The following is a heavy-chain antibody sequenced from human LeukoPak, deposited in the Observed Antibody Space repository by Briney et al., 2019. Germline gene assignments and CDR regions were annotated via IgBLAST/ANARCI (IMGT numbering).Heavy chain of an antibody. J-gene: IGHJ3*02. D-gene: IGHD3-3*01. V-gene: IGHV4-39*02. CDR1: SGSISSSSYY. CDR3: ARDNLTIFGVVAKLTDAFDI. Sequence: SETLSLTCTVSSGSISSSSYYWGWIRQPPGKGLEWIGSIYYSGSTYYNPSLKSRVTISVDTSKNQFSLKLSSVTAADTAVYYCARDNLTIFGVVAKLTDAFDIWGQGTMVTVSS. CDR2: IYYSGST.